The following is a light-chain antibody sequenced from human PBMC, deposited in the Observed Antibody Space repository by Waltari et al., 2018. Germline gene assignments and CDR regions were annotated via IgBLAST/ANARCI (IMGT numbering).Light chain of an antibody. V-gene: IGLV1-44*01. CDR1: NSNIGSST. J-gene: IGLJ2*01. CDR3: ATWDARLTAVV. CDR2: SNE. Sequence: QSVVTQSPSASGAPGQRVTISCSGSNSNIGSSTVNWYQNVPGTAPRHLIYSNEQRPSGDPDRFAASKSGTSASLAISGLQSEDEADYYCATWDARLTAVVFGGGTKVTVL.